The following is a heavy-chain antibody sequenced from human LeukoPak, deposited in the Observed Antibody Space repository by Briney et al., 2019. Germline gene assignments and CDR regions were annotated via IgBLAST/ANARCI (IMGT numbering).Heavy chain of an antibody. CDR1: GGSITGSNW. J-gene: IGHJ4*02. CDR2: VYYSGIT. CDR3: ARQVLAVAGHFDY. V-gene: IGHV4-4*02. D-gene: IGHD6-19*01. Sequence: SETLSLTCAVSGGSITGSNWWTWVRQAPGKGLEWIGEVYYSGITNYNPSLKSRLTLSVDMSKNQFSLSLNSVTAADTAVYYCARQVLAVAGHFDYWGQGTLVTVSS.